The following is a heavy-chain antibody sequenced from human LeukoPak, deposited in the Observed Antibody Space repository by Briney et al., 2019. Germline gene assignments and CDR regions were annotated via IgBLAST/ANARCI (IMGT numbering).Heavy chain of an antibody. CDR1: GDSVSSNDAT. CDR3: ARAISLTGGLDS. Sequence: SQTLSLTFDISGDSVSSNDATWNWVRQSPSRGLEWLGRTYYRSKWYNDYAVSVKSRLSINPDTSKSQFSLQLNSVTPEDTAVYYCARAISLTGGLDSWGQGTLVTVSS. V-gene: IGHV6-1*01. J-gene: IGHJ4*02. CDR2: TYYRSKWYN. D-gene: IGHD3-9*01.